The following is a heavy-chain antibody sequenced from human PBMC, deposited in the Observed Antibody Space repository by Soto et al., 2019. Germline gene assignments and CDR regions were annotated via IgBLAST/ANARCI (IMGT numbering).Heavy chain of an antibody. CDR3: AKGRTTVGRGGAFDI. V-gene: IGHV3-23*01. J-gene: IGHJ3*02. CDR1: GFTFSSYA. D-gene: IGHD4-17*01. CDR2: ISGSGGST. Sequence: GESLKISCAASGFTFSSYAMSWVRQAPGKGLEWVSAISGSGGSTYYADSVKGRCTISRDNSKNTLYLQMNSLRAEDTAVDYCAKGRTTVGRGGAFDIWGQGTMVTVSS.